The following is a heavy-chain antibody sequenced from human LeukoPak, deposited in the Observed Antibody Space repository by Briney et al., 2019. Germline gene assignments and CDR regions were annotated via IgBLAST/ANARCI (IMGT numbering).Heavy chain of an antibody. CDR3: ARVSWGYCSSTSCHGYYYYYMDV. CDR1: GYTFTGYY. CDR2: IDPNSGGT. J-gene: IGHJ6*03. V-gene: IGHV1-2*02. D-gene: IGHD2-2*01. Sequence: ASVKVSCKASGYTFTGYYMHWVRQAPGQGLEWMGWIDPNSGGTNYAQKFQGRVTMTRDTSISTAYMELSRLRSDDTAVYYCARVSWGYCSSTSCHGYYYYYMDVWGKGTTVTVSS.